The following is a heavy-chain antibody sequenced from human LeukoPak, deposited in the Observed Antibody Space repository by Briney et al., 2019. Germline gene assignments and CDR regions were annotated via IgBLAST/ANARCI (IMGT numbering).Heavy chain of an antibody. J-gene: IGHJ4*02. D-gene: IGHD3-22*01. V-gene: IGHV3-30*02. CDR3: AKDVTYDSSGYQPD. CDR2: IRYDGSNK. CDR1: GFTFSNYD. Sequence: PGGSLRLSCAASGFTFSNYDIHWVRQAPGKGLEWVALIRYDGSNKYYADSVKGRFTISRDNSKNTLYLQMNSLRAEDTAVYYCAKDVTYDSSGYQPDWGQGILVTVSS.